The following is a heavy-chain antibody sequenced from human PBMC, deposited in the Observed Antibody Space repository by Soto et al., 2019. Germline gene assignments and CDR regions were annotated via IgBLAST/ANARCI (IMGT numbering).Heavy chain of an antibody. D-gene: IGHD3-10*01. CDR1: GFTISSYG. J-gene: IGHJ4*02. CDR2: ISYDGSNK. CDR3: AKAGFTMVHFDY. Sequence: QVQLVESRGGVVQPGRSLRLSCAACGFTISSYGMHWVRQAPGKGLEWVAVISYDGSNKYYADSVKGRFTISRDNSKNTLYLQMNSLRAEDTAVYYCAKAGFTMVHFDYWGQGTLVTVSS. V-gene: IGHV3-30*18.